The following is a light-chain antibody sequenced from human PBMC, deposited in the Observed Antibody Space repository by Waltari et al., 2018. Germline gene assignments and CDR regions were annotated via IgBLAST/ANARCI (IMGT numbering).Light chain of an antibody. CDR3: YSTDASGTPRV. J-gene: IGLJ3*02. CDR2: EDN. Sequence: YELTQPPSVSVAPGQTARTTCSGDPLPRKYAYWYQQKSGQTPVLVIYEDNKRPSGMLESFSACTTGAMSASTISGGQEADEGAYYCYSTDASGTPRVFGGGTKLTVL. CDR1: PLPRKY. V-gene: IGLV3-10*01.